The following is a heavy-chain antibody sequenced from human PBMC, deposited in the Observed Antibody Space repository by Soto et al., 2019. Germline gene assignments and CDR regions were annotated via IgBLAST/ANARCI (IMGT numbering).Heavy chain of an antibody. CDR3: ARDRIVGATTPFLVSRYGMDV. J-gene: IGHJ6*02. CDR2: INPSGGST. V-gene: IGHV1-46*01. D-gene: IGHD1-26*01. CDR1: GYTFTSYY. Sequence: GASVKVSCKASGYTFTSYYMHWVRQAPGQGLEWMGIINPSGGSTSYAQKFQGRVTMTRDTSTSTVYMELSSLRSEDTAVYYCARDRIVGATTPFLVSRYGMDVWGQGTTVTVSS.